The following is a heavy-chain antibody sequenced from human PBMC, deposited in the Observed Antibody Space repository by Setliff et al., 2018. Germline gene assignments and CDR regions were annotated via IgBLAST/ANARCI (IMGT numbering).Heavy chain of an antibody. J-gene: IGHJ4*02. Sequence: SETLSLTCTVSGGSISRSSYYWGWIRQPPGKGLEWIGSIYHTGTTYYNPSLKGRVTISVDTSKNQFSLRLSSVTAADTAVYFCARDYGPNDYWGQGSLVTVSS. CDR1: GGSISRSSYY. CDR3: ARDYGPNDY. D-gene: IGHD3-16*01. CDR2: IYHTGTT. V-gene: IGHV4-39*07.